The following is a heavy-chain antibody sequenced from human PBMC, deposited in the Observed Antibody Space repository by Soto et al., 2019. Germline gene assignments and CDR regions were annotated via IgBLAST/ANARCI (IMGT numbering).Heavy chain of an antibody. CDR3: ARQITGSTAFDY. V-gene: IGHV4-4*02. J-gene: IGHJ4*02. CDR2: IYHSGST. CDR1: SGSISSSNW. Sequence: QVQLQESGPGLVKPSGTLSLTCTVSSGSISSSNWWTWVRQPPGKGLEWIGEIYHSGSTNSNPSLKSRVTMSVDKSKNQFSLNLISVTAADTAVYYCARQITGSTAFDYWGQGTLVTVSS. D-gene: IGHD1-7*01.